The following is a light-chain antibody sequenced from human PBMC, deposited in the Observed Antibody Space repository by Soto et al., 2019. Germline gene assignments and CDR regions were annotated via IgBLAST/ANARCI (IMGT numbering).Light chain of an antibody. CDR3: SSFAGSNDRWV. CDR2: EVS. Sequence: QSALTQPPSASGSPGQSVTISCTGTSSAIGAYNYVSWYQQYPGKAPKLMIHEVSKRPSGVPDRFSGSKSGNTASLTVSGLQAEDEADYYCSSFAGSNDRWVFGGGTKLTVL. V-gene: IGLV2-8*01. J-gene: IGLJ3*02. CDR1: SSAIGAYNY.